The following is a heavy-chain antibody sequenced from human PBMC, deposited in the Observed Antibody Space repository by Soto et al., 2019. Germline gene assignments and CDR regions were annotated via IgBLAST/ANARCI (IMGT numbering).Heavy chain of an antibody. CDR2: IYSSGNT. Sequence: SETLSLTCSVSGGTISGYYWTWLRQPAGKGLEWIGRIYSSGNTKYNPSLQSRVTMSLDTSNNQFSLRLTSVTAADTAVYYCARGQRFSDWFDPWGQGTLVTVSS. D-gene: IGHD3-3*01. CDR3: ARGQRFSDWFDP. CDR1: GGTISGYY. V-gene: IGHV4-4*07. J-gene: IGHJ5*02.